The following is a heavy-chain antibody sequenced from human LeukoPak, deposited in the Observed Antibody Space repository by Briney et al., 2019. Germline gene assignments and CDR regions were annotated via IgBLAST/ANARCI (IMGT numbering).Heavy chain of an antibody. CDR1: GYSFTTYW. D-gene: IGHD6-6*01. CDR3: ARRGSSSSDYYYGMDV. Sequence: GESLKISCQGSGYSFTTYWIGWVRQMPGKGLEWMGIIYPDDSDTRYSPSFQGQVTISVDKSISTAYLQWSSLKASDAAIYYCARRGSSSSDYYYGMDVWGQGTTVTASS. J-gene: IGHJ6*02. V-gene: IGHV5-51*01. CDR2: IYPDDSDT.